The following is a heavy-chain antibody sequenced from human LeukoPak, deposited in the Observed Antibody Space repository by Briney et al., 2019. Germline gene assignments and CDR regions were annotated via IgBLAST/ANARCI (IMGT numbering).Heavy chain of an antibody. CDR1: GFTFSSYW. J-gene: IGHJ4*02. D-gene: IGHD6-13*01. Sequence: GGSLRLSCAASGFTFSSYWMSWVRQALGKGLEWVANIKEDGSEKYYVDSVKGRFTISRDNAKNSLYLQMNSLRADDTAVYYCARGPLIAAAGTSWGQGTLVTVSS. V-gene: IGHV3-7*01. CDR3: ARGPLIAAAGTS. CDR2: IKEDGSEK.